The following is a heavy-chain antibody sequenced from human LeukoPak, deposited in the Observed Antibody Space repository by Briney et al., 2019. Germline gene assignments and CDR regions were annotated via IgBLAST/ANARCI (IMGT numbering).Heavy chain of an antibody. CDR2: ISSSGSTI. Sequence: PGPSLRLSCAASGFTFSDYYMSWIRQAPGKRLEWDSYISSSGSTIYYADSVKGRFTISRVNAKNSLYLQMNSLRAEDTAVYYCASPYDSSGYYPYYFDYWGQGTLVTVSS. CDR1: GFTFSDYY. J-gene: IGHJ4*02. D-gene: IGHD3-22*01. CDR3: ASPYDSSGYYPYYFDY. V-gene: IGHV3-11*01.